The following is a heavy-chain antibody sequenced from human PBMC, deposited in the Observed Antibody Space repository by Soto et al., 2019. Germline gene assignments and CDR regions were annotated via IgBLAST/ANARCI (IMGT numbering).Heavy chain of an antibody. CDR3: ARDTGDGTFDF. CDR1: GYTFSSYA. J-gene: IGHJ4*02. Sequence: ASVQVSCKASGYTFSSYAMHWVRQAPGQRLEWMGWINAGYGNTKSSQKFQDRVTISRDTSASTAYMELTSLRSEDTAVYYCARDTGDGTFDFWGQGTLVTVSS. D-gene: IGHD7-27*01. V-gene: IGHV1-3*01. CDR2: INAGYGNT.